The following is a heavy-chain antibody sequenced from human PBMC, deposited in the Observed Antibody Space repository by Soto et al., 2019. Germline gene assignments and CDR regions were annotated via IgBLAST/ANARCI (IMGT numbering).Heavy chain of an antibody. D-gene: IGHD5-18*01. CDR3: ASGIQLWLRRINSGYAR. CDR1: GGTFSTYA. J-gene: IGHJ4*02. CDR2: IIPMFGTA. V-gene: IGHV1-69*12. Sequence: QVQLVQSGAEVKKPESSVKVSCKAPGGTFSTYAISWVRQAPGQGLEWMGGIIPMFGTANYAQRFQDRVTITADESTNTVHMELSSLRSEDTAVYFCASGIQLWLRRINSGYARWGQGTLVTVSS.